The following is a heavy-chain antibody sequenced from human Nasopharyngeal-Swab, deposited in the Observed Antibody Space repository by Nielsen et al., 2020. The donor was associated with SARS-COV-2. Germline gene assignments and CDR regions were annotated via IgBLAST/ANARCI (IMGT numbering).Heavy chain of an antibody. Sequence: WIRQPPGKGLEWIGEINHSGSTNYNPSLKSRVTISVDTSKNQFSLKLSSVTAADTAVYYCARIHCSGGSCYSGIDYWGQGTLVTVSS. V-gene: IGHV4-34*01. CDR3: ARIHCSGGSCYSGIDY. J-gene: IGHJ4*02. CDR2: INHSGST. D-gene: IGHD2-15*01.